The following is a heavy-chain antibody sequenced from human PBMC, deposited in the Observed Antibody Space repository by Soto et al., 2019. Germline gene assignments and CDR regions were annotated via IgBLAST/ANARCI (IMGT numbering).Heavy chain of an antibody. J-gene: IGHJ3*01. CDR2: LYDVDGT. D-gene: IGHD1-1*01. Sequence: DVQLVESGGGLIQPGESLRLSCAAFGLTVSGQKYVAWVRKAPGKGLEWVSALYDVDGTYYADSVKGRFTTSRDSSKTTVYLQMNGLRPDDTAVYYCASWHEREHAYDVWGQGTTVTVSS. CDR3: ASWHEREHAYDV. CDR1: GLTVSGQKY. V-gene: IGHV3-53*01.